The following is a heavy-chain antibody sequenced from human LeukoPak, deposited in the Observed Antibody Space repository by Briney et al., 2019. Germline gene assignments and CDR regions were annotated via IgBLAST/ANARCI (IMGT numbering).Heavy chain of an antibody. V-gene: IGHV4-34*01. CDR3: ARGVLEWLLYRLSSRWFDP. CDR2: INHSGST. CDR1: GGSFCRYY. D-gene: IGHD3-3*01. J-gene: IGHJ5*02. Sequence: PSETLSLTCAVYGGSFCRYYWSWIPQPPGKGLEWIGEINHSGSTNYYPSLKSRVTLSVDTSKNQFSLKLSSVTAADTAVYYCARGVLEWLLYRLSSRWFDPWGQGTLVTVSS.